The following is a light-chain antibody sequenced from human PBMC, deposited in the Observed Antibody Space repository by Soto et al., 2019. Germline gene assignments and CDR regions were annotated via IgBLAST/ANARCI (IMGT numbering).Light chain of an antibody. J-gene: IGLJ2*01. Sequence: QSLLTQPPSVSGAPGQRVTISCTGSSSNIGAGYDVHWYQQLPGTAPKLLIYGNNNRPSGVPDRFSGSKSGTSASLAITGLQAEDEADYYCQSYDISLSGSVFGGGTKLTVL. V-gene: IGLV1-40*01. CDR3: QSYDISLSGSV. CDR2: GNN. CDR1: SSNIGAGYD.